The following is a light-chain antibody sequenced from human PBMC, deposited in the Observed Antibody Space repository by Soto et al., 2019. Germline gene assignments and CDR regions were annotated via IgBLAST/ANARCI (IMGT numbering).Light chain of an antibody. Sequence: QLVLTQSSSASASLGSSVKLTCILSSGHSTYIIAWHQQQPGKAPRFLMTLDRSGSYNRGSGVPDRFSGSSSGADRYLTNSNLQCEDEGDHYCETWYSNTHKVFGGGTKLTVL. CDR1: SGHSTYI. J-gene: IGLJ3*02. CDR2: LDRSGSY. V-gene: IGLV4-60*02. CDR3: ETWYSNTHKV.